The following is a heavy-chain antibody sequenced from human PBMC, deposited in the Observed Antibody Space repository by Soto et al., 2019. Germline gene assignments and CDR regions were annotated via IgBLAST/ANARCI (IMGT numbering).Heavy chain of an antibody. J-gene: IGHJ3*02. D-gene: IGHD5-12*01. V-gene: IGHV3-11*01. CDR3: ARAGIVATKLGSYAFDI. Sequence: NPGGSLRLSCAASGFTFSDYYMSWIRQAPGKVLEWVSYISSSGSTIYYADSVKGRFTISRDNAKNSLYLQMNSLRAEDTAVYYCARAGIVATKLGSYAFDIWGQGTMVTVSS. CDR2: ISSSGSTI. CDR1: GFTFSDYY.